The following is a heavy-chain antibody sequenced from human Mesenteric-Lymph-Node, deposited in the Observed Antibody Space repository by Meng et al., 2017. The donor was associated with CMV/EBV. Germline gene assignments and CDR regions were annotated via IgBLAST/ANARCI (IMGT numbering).Heavy chain of an antibody. J-gene: IGHJ5*02. V-gene: IGHV4-4*02. CDR1: ISSHMW. D-gene: IGHD6-19*01. CDR3: AKDQSQYYRDGWSNWFDP. Sequence: ISSHMWWSWVRQSPGKGLEWIGQIYGRGDTKYNPSLQSRVTISLDTSSNQFSLRLSSVTAADTAVYYCAKDQSQYYRDGWSNWFDPWGQGILVTVSS. CDR2: IYGRGDT.